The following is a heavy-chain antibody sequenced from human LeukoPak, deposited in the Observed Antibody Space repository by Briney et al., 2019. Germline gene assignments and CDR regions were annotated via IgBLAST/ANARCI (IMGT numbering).Heavy chain of an antibody. CDR3: ARTRTDFVGYYFDY. CDR1: GFTFSNYG. CDR2: ISYDARSN. J-gene: IGHJ4*02. Sequence: LGGSLRLSCVTSGFTFSNYGMHWVRQVPGKGLEWVAVISYDARSNFQVDSVKGRFTISRDNSKNTLYLQMNSLRAEDTAVYYCARTRTDFVGYYFDYWGQGTLVTVSS. V-gene: IGHV3-30*03. D-gene: IGHD3/OR15-3a*01.